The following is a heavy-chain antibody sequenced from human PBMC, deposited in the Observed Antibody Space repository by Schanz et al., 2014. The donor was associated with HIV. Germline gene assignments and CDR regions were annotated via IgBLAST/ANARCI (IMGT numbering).Heavy chain of an antibody. J-gene: IGHJ6*02. CDR1: GYTFTSQY. V-gene: IGHV1-2*02. CDR3: ARGLKDYYYALDV. D-gene: IGHD3-16*01. CDR2: MNPNSGVT. Sequence: QVQLVLSGAEVKRPGASVKVSCKASGYTFTSQYMHWVRQAPGQGLEWMGWMNPNSGVTEDAQKFQGRVTMTRDTSISTAYMELSGLTSNDTAVYYCARGLKDYYYALDVWGQGTTVIVSS.